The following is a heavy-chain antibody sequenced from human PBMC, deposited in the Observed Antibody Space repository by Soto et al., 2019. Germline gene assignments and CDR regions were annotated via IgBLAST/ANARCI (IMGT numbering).Heavy chain of an antibody. Sequence: QVQLVQSGAEVKKPGASVKVSCKASGYTFTSYDINWVRQATGQGLEWMGWMNPNSGNTGYAEKFQVKVTMTRNTSISTAYMELSSLRSEDTAVYYCARVYGDYEGFDYWGQGTLVTVSS. V-gene: IGHV1-8*01. J-gene: IGHJ4*02. CDR3: ARVYGDYEGFDY. D-gene: IGHD4-17*01. CDR2: MNPNSGNT. CDR1: GYTFTSYD.